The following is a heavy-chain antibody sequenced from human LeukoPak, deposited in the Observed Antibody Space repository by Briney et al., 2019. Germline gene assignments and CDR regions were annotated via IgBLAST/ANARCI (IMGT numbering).Heavy chain of an antibody. D-gene: IGHD2-15*01. J-gene: IGHJ5*02. CDR3: ARSDSYTWFDP. CDR2: INAGNGNT. V-gene: IGHV1-3*01. CDR1: GYTFSTYA. Sequence: GASVKVSCKSSGYTFSTYAMCWVRQAPGQRLEWMGWINAGNGNTKYSQQFQGRVTITRDTSASTAYMELSSLRSEDTAVYYCARSDSYTWFDPWGQGTLVTVSS.